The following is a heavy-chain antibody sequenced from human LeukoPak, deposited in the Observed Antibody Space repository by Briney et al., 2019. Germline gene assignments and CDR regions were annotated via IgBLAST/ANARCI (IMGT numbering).Heavy chain of an antibody. D-gene: IGHD6-13*01. V-gene: IGHV1-2*02. J-gene: IGHJ6*02. CDR1: GYTFTGYY. CDR3: ARGTPYTGIAAFPGGIYYYGVDV. CDR2: INPNSGGT. Sequence: ASVKVSCKASGYTFTGYYMHWVRQAPGQGLEWMGWINPNSGGTNYAQKFQGRVTMTRDTSISTAYMELSRLRSDDTAVYYCARGTPYTGIAAFPGGIYYYGVDVWGQGTTVTVSS.